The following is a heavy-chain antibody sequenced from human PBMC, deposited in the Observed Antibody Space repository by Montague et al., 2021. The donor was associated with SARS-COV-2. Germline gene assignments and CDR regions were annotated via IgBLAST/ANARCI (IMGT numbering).Heavy chain of an antibody. CDR2: ISYDGSNK. Sequence: SLRLSCAASGFTFSRYAMHWVRQAPGKGLEWVAVISYDGSNKYYXXSLKVRFTISRDNSKNTLYLQMNSLRAEDTAVYYCARPSSGSYYHAFDIWGQGTMVTVSS. CDR3: ARPSSGSYYHAFDI. CDR1: GFTFSRYA. V-gene: IGHV3-30-3*01. J-gene: IGHJ3*02. D-gene: IGHD1-26*01.